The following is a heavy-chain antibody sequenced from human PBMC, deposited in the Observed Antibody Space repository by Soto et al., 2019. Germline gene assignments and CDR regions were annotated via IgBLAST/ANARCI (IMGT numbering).Heavy chain of an antibody. J-gene: IGHJ5*02. CDR3: AKEGPAAGGVGQPFDP. V-gene: IGHV3-9*01. CDR1: GFTFDDYA. Sequence: GGSLRLSCAASGFTFDDYAMHWVRQAPGKGLEWVSGISWNSGSIGYADSVKGRFTISRDNAKNSLYLLMNSLRAEDTALYYCAKEGPAAGGVGQPFDPWGQGTLVTVSS. D-gene: IGHD2-2*01. CDR2: ISWNSGSI.